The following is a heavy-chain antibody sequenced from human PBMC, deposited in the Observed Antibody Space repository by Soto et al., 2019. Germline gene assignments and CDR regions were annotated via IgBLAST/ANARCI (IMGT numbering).Heavy chain of an antibody. V-gene: IGHV3-7*01. D-gene: IGHD3-16*01. J-gene: IGHJ4*01. CDR2: IKHDGSEK. CDR3: AKEVWGLYTFGRPLDN. CDR1: GFTFSSFW. Sequence: EVQLVESGGGLVQLGGSRRLSCAASGFTFSSFWMTWVRQAPGKGLEWVANIKHDGSEKYYVESVKGRFTISRDNARNSLFLEMKSLRSEDTAVYSCAKEVWGLYTFGRPLDNWGNGTLFTVAS.